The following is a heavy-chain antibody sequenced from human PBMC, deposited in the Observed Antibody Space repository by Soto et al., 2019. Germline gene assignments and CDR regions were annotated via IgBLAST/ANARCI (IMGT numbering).Heavy chain of an antibody. D-gene: IGHD2-15*01. CDR1: GFTFSTYA. Sequence: EVQLLESGGGLIQPGGSLRLSCAASGFTFSTYAMSWIRQAPGKGLEWVSVISGSGISTYYAESAKGRFTISRDNSNNTLYLHMNNLRAEDTAIYFCARPPRVLPTDYMDVWGKGTTVTVSS. CDR2: ISGSGIST. V-gene: IGHV3-23*01. J-gene: IGHJ6*03. CDR3: ARPPRVLPTDYMDV.